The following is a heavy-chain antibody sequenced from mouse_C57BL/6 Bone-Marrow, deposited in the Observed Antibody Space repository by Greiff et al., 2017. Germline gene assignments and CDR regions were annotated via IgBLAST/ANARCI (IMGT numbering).Heavy chain of an antibody. D-gene: IGHD2-2*01. Sequence: EVKLMESGPGLVKPSQTVFLTCTVTGISITTGNYRWSWIRQFPGNKLEWIGYIYYSGTITYNPSLTSRTTITRDTPKNQFFLEMNSLTAEDTATYYCARYYYGYDVWYFDVWGTGTTVTVSS. CDR2: IYYSGTI. CDR1: GISITTGNYR. J-gene: IGHJ1*03. V-gene: IGHV3-5*01. CDR3: ARYYYGYDVWYFDV.